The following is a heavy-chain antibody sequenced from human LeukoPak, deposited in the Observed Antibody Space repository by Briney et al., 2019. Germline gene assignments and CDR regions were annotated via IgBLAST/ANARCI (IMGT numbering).Heavy chain of an antibody. J-gene: IGHJ4*02. V-gene: IGHV1-46*01. D-gene: IGHD3-10*01. CDR3: ARDYYGLGSSLTPYFDY. Sequence: ASVKVSCKASGYTFTSYYMHWVRQAPGQGLEWMGIINPSGGSTSYAQKFQGRVTMTRDTSTSTVYMELSSLRSEDTAVYYCARDYYGLGSSLTPYFDYWGQGTLVTVSS. CDR1: GYTFTSYY. CDR2: INPSGGST.